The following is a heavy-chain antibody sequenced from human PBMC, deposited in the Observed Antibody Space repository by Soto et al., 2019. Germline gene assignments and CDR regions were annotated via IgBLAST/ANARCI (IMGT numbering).Heavy chain of an antibody. J-gene: IGHJ4*02. D-gene: IGHD2-2*02. CDR1: GYTFTGYY. CDR2: INPNSGGT. Sequence: ASVKVSCKASGYTFTGYYMHWVRQAPGQGLEWMGWINPNSGGTNYAQKFQGRVTMTRDTSISTAYMELSRLRSDDTAVYYCARGLDIVVVPAAIAGVYWGQGTLVTVSS. CDR3: ARGLDIVVVPAAIAGVY. V-gene: IGHV1-2*02.